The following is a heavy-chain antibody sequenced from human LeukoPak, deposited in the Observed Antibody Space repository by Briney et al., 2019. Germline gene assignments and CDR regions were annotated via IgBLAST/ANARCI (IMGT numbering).Heavy chain of an antibody. Sequence: PSETLSLTCTVSGDSISSYYWSWIRQPAGKGLEWIGCIHPSGSTNYNPSLKSRLTLSVDTSKNQFSLKLSSVTAADTAVYYCVRDHYYDSSGYTFRHWGQGTLVSVSS. CDR2: IHPSGST. CDR1: GDSISSYY. CDR3: VRDHYYDSSGYTFRH. J-gene: IGHJ1*01. V-gene: IGHV4-4*07. D-gene: IGHD3-22*01.